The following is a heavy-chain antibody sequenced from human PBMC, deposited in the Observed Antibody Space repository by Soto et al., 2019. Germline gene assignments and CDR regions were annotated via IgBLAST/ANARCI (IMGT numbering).Heavy chain of an antibody. CDR1: GYTFTSYA. Sequence: QVQLVQSGAEVKKPGASVKVSCKASGYTFTSYAMHWVRQAPGQRLEWMGWINAGNGNTKYSQKFQGRVTITRDTSASTAYMELSSLRSEDTAVYYCARMGLWFGEQPDDYWGLGTLVTVSS. V-gene: IGHV1-3*01. D-gene: IGHD3-10*01. CDR3: ARMGLWFGEQPDDY. CDR2: INAGNGNT. J-gene: IGHJ4*02.